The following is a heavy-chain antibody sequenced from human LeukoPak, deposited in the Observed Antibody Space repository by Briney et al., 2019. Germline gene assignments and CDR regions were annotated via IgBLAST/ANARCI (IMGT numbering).Heavy chain of an antibody. J-gene: IGHJ3*02. CDR2: IIPTLDVA. CDR3: TREGVYSPDPSSYHRLPFDI. Sequence: SVKVSCKASGDTFSSYVLTWVRQAPGQGLEWMGRIIPTLDVADFAQKFKGRVSITADKSTNTAHLELSSLRSEDTAVYYCTREGVYSPDPSSYHRLPFDIWGKGTVVIVSS. V-gene: IGHV1-69*04. D-gene: IGHD3-16*02. CDR1: GDTFSSYV.